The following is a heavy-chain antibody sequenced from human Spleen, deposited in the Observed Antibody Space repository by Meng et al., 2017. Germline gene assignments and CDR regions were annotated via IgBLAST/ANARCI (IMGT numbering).Heavy chain of an antibody. CDR1: GGSFSDYY. CDR3: ARGPTTMAHDFDY. CDR2: INHSGST. Sequence: VHLPPCGSGLLKPSETLSLTCGVSGGSFSDYYWSWIRQPPGKGLEWIGEINHSGSTNYNPSLESRATISVDTSQNNLSLKLSSVTAADSAVYYCARGPTTMAHDFDYWGQGTLVTVSS. V-gene: IGHV4-34*01. D-gene: IGHD4-11*01. J-gene: IGHJ4*02.